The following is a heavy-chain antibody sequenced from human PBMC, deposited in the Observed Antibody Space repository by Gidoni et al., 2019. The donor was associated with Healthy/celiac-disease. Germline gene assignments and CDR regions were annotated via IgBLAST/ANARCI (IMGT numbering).Heavy chain of an antibody. CDR2: IYDSGST. Sequence: QVQLQESGPGLVKPSETLYLTCTFSGGSLRSYYLSWIRKPPGTGLGWIGYIYDSGSTNYNPTLKSRVTISVDTSKNQFSLKLSSVTAADTAVYYWARGSPRNGMDVWGQGTTVTVSS. J-gene: IGHJ6*02. CDR3: ARGSPRNGMDV. V-gene: IGHV4-59*01. CDR1: GGSLRSYY.